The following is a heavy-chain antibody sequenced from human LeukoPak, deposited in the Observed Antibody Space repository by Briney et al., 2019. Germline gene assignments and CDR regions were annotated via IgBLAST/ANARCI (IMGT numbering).Heavy chain of an antibody. Sequence: GGSLRLSCAASGFTFDDYGMSWVRQAPGKGLEWVSSITTNYVYYGDSVKGRFTVSRDNAKNSMDLQMNSLRAEDTAVYYRARSVWPTVTNSALDIWGQGTMVTVSS. CDR3: ARSVWPTVTNSALDI. CDR2: ITTNYV. V-gene: IGHV3-21*01. D-gene: IGHD4-17*01. J-gene: IGHJ3*02. CDR1: GFTFDDYG.